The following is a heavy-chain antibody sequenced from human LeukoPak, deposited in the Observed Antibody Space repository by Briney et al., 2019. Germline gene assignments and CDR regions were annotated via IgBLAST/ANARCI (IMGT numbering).Heavy chain of an antibody. J-gene: IGHJ4*02. CDR2: ISAYNGNT. Sequence: ASVKVSCKASGYTFTSYGISCVRQAPGQGLEGMGWISAYNGNTNYAQKLQGRVTMTTDTSTSTAYMELRSLRSDDTAVYYCARFPSGSYYYYFAYWGQGTLVTVSS. V-gene: IGHV1-18*01. CDR1: GYTFTSYG. D-gene: IGHD1-26*01. CDR3: ARFPSGSYYYYFAY.